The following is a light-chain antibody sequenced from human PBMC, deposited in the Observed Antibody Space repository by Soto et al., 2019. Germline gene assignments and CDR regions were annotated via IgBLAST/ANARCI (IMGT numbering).Light chain of an antibody. Sequence: ETVLTQSPGTLSLSPGERATLSCRASQSVSSRSLAWYQQKPGQAPRLLIYDASSRATGIPDRFSGSGSGTDFSLTISRLEPEDFEVYYCQQYRNWPRTLGQGTKVDIK. CDR2: DAS. J-gene: IGKJ1*01. V-gene: IGKV3-20*01. CDR3: QQYRNWPRT. CDR1: QSVSSRS.